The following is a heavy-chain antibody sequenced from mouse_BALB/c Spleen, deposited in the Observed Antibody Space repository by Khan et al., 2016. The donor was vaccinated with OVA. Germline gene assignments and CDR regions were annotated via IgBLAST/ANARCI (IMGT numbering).Heavy chain of an antibody. CDR3: AREGAYYRSDGWFAY. V-gene: IGHV1-4*01. J-gene: IGHJ3*01. Sequence: VQLQQSGTELARPGASVKMSCKASGYTFTSYTMHWVKQRPGQGLEWIGYINPSSGYTNYNQKFKDKATLTADKSSITAYMQLSSLTSDDSAVYYCAREGAYYRSDGWFAYWGQGTLVTVSA. D-gene: IGHD2-14*01. CDR1: GYTFTSYT. CDR2: INPSSGYT.